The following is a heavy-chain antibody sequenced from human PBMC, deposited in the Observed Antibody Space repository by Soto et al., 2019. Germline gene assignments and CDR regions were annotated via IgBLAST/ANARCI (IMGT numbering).Heavy chain of an antibody. D-gene: IGHD5-12*01. CDR1: GYTFTGYY. V-gene: IGHV1-2*02. CDR3: VRGIVTTISGY. CDR2: IHPNSGGT. J-gene: IGHJ4*02. Sequence: ASVKVSCKASGYTFTGYYMHWVRQAPGQGLEWMGWIHPNSGGTNYAQKFQGRVTMTGDTSINTAYMELSRPRSDDTAVYYCVRGIVTTISGYWGQGTLVTVSS.